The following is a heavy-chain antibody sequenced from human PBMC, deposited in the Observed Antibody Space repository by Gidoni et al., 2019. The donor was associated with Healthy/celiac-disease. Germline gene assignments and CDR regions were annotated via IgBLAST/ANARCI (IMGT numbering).Heavy chain of an antibody. D-gene: IGHD3-3*01. CDR1: GITVSSHA. V-gene: IGHV3-23*01. J-gene: IGHJ6*02. Sequence: EVQRLESGGGLVVPGGSLRLSCAAAGITVSSHAMSWVRPAPGQGLELVSAISVSGGSTYYADSVKGRFTISRDNSKNTLYLQMNSLRAEDTAVYYCAKGRNSYYDFWSGSLDVLGQGTTVTVS. CDR3: AKGRNSYYDFWSGSLDV. CDR2: ISVSGGST.